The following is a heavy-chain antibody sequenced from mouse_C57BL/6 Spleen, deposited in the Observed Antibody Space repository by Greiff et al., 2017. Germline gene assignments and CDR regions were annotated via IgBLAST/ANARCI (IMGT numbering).Heavy chain of an antibody. CDR2: IYPGDGDT. Sequence: QVRVKQSGPELVKPGASVKISCKASGYAFSSSWMNWVKQRPGKGLEWIGRIYPGDGDTNYNGKFKGKATLTADKSSSTAYMQLSSLTSEDSAVYFCARSRYGNYGDYWGQGTTLTVSS. D-gene: IGHD2-1*01. CDR1: GYAFSSSW. CDR3: ARSRYGNYGDY. J-gene: IGHJ2*01. V-gene: IGHV1-82*01.